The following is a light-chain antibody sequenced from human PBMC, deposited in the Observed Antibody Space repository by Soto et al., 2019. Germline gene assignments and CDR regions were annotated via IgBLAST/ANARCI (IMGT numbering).Light chain of an antibody. J-gene: IGLJ1*01. CDR2: EVT. Sequence: QSALTQPASVSGSPGQSIAISCTGSSSDVGIYNYVSWYQQHPGKVPKLIIYEVTNRPSGVSNRFSGSKSGNTASLTISGLQAEDEADYYCSSYRTSSTRVFGTGTKVTVL. V-gene: IGLV2-14*01. CDR3: SSYRTSSTRV. CDR1: SSDVGIYNY.